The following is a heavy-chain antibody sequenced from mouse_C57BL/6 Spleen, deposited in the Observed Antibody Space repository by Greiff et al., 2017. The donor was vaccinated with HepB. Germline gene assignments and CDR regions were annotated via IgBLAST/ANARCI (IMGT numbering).Heavy chain of an antibody. CDR1: GYTFTSYW. D-gene: IGHD2-4*01. V-gene: IGHV1-5*01. CDR3: TRKDDYGAGAMDY. J-gene: IGHJ4*01. Sequence: VQLQQSGTVLARPGASVKMSCKTSGYTFTSYWMHWVKQRPGQGLEWIGAIYPGNSDTSYNQKFKGKAKLTAVTSASAAYMELSSLTNEDSAVYYCTRKDDYGAGAMDYWGQGTSVTVSS. CDR2: IYPGNSDT.